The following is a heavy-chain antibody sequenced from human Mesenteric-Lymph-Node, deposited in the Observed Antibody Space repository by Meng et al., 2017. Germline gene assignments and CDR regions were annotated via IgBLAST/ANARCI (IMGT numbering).Heavy chain of an antibody. Sequence: GESLKISCAASGFTFSSYAMSWVRQAPGKGLEWVSAISGSGGSTYYADSVKGRFTISRDNSKNTLYLQMNSLRAEDTAVYYCAKVELLRFFDYWAQGTLVTVSS. D-gene: IGHD1-26*01. CDR2: ISGSGGST. CDR1: GFTFSSYA. CDR3: AKVELLRFFDY. J-gene: IGHJ4*02. V-gene: IGHV3-23*01.